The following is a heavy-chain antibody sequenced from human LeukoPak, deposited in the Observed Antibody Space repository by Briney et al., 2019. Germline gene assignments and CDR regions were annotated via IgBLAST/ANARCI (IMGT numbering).Heavy chain of an antibody. V-gene: IGHV4-34*01. D-gene: IGHD3-22*01. CDR3: ARSAIDVYYYDSRADKDAFDM. Sequence: GSLRLSCAASGFTFSSYGMHWIRQPPGKGLEWIGEINHRRSTNYNPSLKSRVTISVDTSKNQFSLRLSSVTAADTAVYYCARSAIDVYYYDSRADKDAFDMWGQGTMVTVSS. CDR1: GFTFSSYG. CDR2: INHRRST. J-gene: IGHJ3*02.